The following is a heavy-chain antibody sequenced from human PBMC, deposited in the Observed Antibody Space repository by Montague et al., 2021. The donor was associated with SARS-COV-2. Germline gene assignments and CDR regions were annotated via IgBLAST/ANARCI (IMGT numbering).Heavy chain of an antibody. J-gene: IGHJ4*02. CDR1: GGSITSGNYY. V-gene: IGHV4-61*02. D-gene: IGHD1-1*01. Sequence: TLSLTCAVSGGSITSGNYYWTWVRLPAGKGLEWLGRVDTSGRTSYKPSLKSRVTTSVDTSKNHFSLKLRSVTAADTAIYYCARAQNTCFIANCVNYFEVWGLGALVTVSS. CDR3: ARAQNTCFIANCVNYFEV. CDR2: VDTSGRT.